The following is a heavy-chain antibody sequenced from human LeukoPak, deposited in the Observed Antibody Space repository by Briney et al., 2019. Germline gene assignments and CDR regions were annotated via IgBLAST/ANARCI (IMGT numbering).Heavy chain of an antibody. CDR3: ARDGYYYGSGSSIVDY. D-gene: IGHD3-10*01. CDR1: GVTFYDYG. V-gene: IGHV3-20*04. CDR2: INWNGGST. Sequence: PGGSLRLSCAASGVTFYDYGMSWVRQAPGKGLEWVSGINWNGGSTGYADPVKGRFTISRDNAKNSLYLQMNSLRAEDTALYYCARDGYYYGSGSSIVDYWGQGTLVTVSS. J-gene: IGHJ4*02.